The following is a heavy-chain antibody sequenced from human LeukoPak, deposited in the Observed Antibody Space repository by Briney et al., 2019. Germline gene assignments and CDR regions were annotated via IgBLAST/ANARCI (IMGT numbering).Heavy chain of an antibody. CDR3: ARGHIFDFADYGWLDP. CDR1: GYSIRSGFY. Sequence: SETLSLTCTVSGYSIRSGFYWGWIRQPPGKGLEWIGNIYHSGITYSTPSLKSRVTISVDTSKNQFSLKLSSVTAADTAVYYCARGHIFDFADYGWLDPWGQGTLVTVSS. V-gene: IGHV4-38-2*02. D-gene: IGHD4-17*01. J-gene: IGHJ5*02. CDR2: IYHSGIT.